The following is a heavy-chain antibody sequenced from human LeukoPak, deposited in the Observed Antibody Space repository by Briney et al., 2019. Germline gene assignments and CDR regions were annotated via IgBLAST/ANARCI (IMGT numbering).Heavy chain of an antibody. CDR1: GFTFGNAW. J-gene: IGHJ4*02. D-gene: IGHD1-26*01. V-gene: IGHV3-15*01. CDR2: IKSKTDGGTT. CDR3: ASASSIKSGSYFIDY. Sequence: PGGSLRLSCAASGFTFGNAWMSWVRQAPGKGLEWVGRIKSKTDGGTTDYAAPVRGRFTISREDSESMLYLQMDSLKTEDAAVYYCASASSIKSGSYFIDYWGQGTLVTVSS.